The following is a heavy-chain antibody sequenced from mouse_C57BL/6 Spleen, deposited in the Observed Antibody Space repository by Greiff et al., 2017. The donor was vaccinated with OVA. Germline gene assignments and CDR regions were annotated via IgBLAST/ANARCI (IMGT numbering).Heavy chain of an antibody. CDR2: IYPGSGNT. D-gene: IGHD1-1*01. V-gene: IGHV1-76*01. CDR1: GSTFTDYY. J-gene: IGHJ1*03. CDR3: ARADYYGSSPRYFDV. Sequence: QVQLQQSGAELVRPGASVTLSCKASGSTFTDYYINWVKQRPGQGLEWIARIYPGSGNTYYNEKFKGKATLTAEKSSSTAYMQLSSLTSEDSAVYFCARADYYGSSPRYFDVWGTGTTVTVSS.